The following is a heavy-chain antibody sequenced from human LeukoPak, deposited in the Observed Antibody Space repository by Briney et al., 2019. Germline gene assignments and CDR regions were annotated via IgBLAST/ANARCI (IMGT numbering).Heavy chain of an antibody. J-gene: IGHJ6*02. CDR2: IYHSGST. Sequence: SETLSLTCAVSGGSISSGGYSWSWIRQPPGTGLEWIGYIYHSGSTYYNPSLKSRVTISVDRSKNQFSLKLSSVTAADTAVYYCARGGGAYYYGMDVWGQGTTVTVSS. CDR1: GGSISSGGYS. CDR3: ARGGGAYYYGMDV. V-gene: IGHV4-30-2*01. D-gene: IGHD3-16*01.